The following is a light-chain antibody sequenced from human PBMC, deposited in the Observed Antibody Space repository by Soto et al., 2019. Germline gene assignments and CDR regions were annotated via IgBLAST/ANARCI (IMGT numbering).Light chain of an antibody. J-gene: IGKJ1*01. CDR3: QQASNWPRT. Sequence: EIVLTQSPATLSSSPGETATLSCRASQYVGTRLAWYQHKPGQVPRLLIYGASHRVPGIPARFSGSGSGTEFTLTISGLQSEDFAVYYCQQASNWPRTFGQGTKVDIK. CDR1: QYVGTR. CDR2: GAS. V-gene: IGKV3-15*01.